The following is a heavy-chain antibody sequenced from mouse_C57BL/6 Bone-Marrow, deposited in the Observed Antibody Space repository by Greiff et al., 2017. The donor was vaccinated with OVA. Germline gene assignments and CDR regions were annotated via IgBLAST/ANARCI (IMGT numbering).Heavy chain of an antibody. CDR1: GYTFTSYT. V-gene: IGHV1-4*01. CDR3: TRGYYFDY. CDR2: IDPTNDYT. Sequence: VQLVESGAELARPGASVKMSCKASGYTFTSYTIHWVKQRPGQGLELIGYIDPTNDYTNYNQKFKGKATLTADKSSSTAYMQLSSLTSEDSAVYYCTRGYYFDYWGQGTTLTVSS. J-gene: IGHJ2*01.